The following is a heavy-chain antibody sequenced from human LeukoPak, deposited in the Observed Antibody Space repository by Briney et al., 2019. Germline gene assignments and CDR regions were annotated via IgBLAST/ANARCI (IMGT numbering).Heavy chain of an antibody. V-gene: IGHV3-64*01. J-gene: IGHJ3*02. Sequence: GGSLRLSCAASGFTFNYYAMHWVRQAPGKGLEYVSAITINGGSTYYANSVKGRFTISRDNSKNTLYLQMGSLRAEDMAVYYCARVGSYHRAFDIWGQGTMVTVSS. CDR3: ARVGSYHRAFDI. CDR1: GFTFNYYA. D-gene: IGHD1-26*01. CDR2: ITINGGST.